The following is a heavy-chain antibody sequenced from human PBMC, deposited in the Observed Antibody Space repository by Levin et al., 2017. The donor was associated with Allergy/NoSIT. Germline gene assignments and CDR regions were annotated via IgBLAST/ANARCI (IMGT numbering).Heavy chain of an antibody. CDR2: IIPIFGTT. J-gene: IGHJ6*03. CDR3: ASSSRTSVTAAGTYYDYYYMDV. CDR1: GDTFSTYV. D-gene: IGHD6-13*01. V-gene: IGHV1-69*06. Sequence: SVKVSCKASGDTFSTYVFIWVRQAPGQGLEWMGGIIPIFGTTNYAQKFQGRVTITADKSTSTAYMELSSLRSEDTAMYYCASSSRTSVTAAGTYYDYYYMDVWGKGTTVTVSS.